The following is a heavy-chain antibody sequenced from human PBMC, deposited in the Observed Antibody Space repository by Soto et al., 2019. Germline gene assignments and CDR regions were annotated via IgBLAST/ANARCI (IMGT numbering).Heavy chain of an antibody. V-gene: IGHV4-4*02. Sequence: PSETLSLTCAVSGGSISSSNWWSWVRQPPGKGLEWIGEIYHSGSTNYNPSLKSRVTISVDKSKNQFSLKLSSVTAADTAVYYCARGIASVVPAATDYWGQGTLVTVSS. CDR3: ARGIASVVPAATDY. CDR1: GGSISSSNW. CDR2: IYHSGST. D-gene: IGHD2-2*01. J-gene: IGHJ4*02.